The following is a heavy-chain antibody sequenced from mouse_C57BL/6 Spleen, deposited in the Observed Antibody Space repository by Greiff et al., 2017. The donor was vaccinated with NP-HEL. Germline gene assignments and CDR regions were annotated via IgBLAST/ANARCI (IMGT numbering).Heavy chain of an antibody. CDR3: ARMGYYGSSSYYAMDY. D-gene: IGHD1-1*01. Sequence: QVQLQQPGAELVMPGASVKLSCKASGYTFTSYWMHWVKQRPGQGLEWIGEIDPSDSYTNYNQKFKGKSTLTVDKSSSTAYMQLSSLTSEYSAVYYCARMGYYGSSSYYAMDYWGQGTSVTVSS. CDR2: IDPSDSYT. CDR1: GYTFTSYW. V-gene: IGHV1-69*01. J-gene: IGHJ4*01.